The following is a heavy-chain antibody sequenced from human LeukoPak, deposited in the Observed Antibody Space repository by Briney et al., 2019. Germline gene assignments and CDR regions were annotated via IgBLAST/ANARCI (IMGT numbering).Heavy chain of an antibody. CDR2: ISNSGSII. CDR1: GFTFGSHG. CDR3: ARDPLFDYGDHGPSDS. Sequence: GGSLRLSCATSGFTFGSHGMNWVRQDPGKGMEWVSYISNSGSIIYYSDSVKGRFTNSRDNAKKSLYLQMNSLRAEATAVYYCARDPLFDYGDHGPSDSWGQGTLVTVSS. D-gene: IGHD4-17*01. V-gene: IGHV3-48*03. J-gene: IGHJ4*02.